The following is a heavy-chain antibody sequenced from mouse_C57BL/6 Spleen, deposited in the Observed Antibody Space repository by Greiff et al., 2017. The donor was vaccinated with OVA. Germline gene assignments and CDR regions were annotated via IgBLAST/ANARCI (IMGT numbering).Heavy chain of an antibody. V-gene: IGHV5-17*01. CDR2: ISSGSSTI. CDR3: ARPGGSHYFDY. Sequence: DVMLVESGGGLVKPGGSLKLSCAASGFTFSDYGMHWVRQAPEKGLEWVAYISSGSSTIYYADTVKGRFTISRDNAKNTLFLQMTSLRSEDTAMYYCARPGGSHYFDYWGQGTTLTVSS. J-gene: IGHJ2*01. CDR1: GFTFSDYG. D-gene: IGHD6-2*01.